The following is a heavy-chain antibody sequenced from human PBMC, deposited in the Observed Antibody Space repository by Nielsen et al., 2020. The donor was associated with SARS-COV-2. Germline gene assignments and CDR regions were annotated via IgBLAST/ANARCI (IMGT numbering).Heavy chain of an antibody. J-gene: IGHJ4*02. CDR1: GGSISSSSYY. V-gene: IGHV4-39*01. CDR3: ARGYSSGWAPERIFDY. D-gene: IGHD6-19*01. Sequence: GSLRLSCTVSGGSISSSSYYWGWIRQPPGKGLEWIGSIYYSGSTYYNPSLKSRVTISVDTSKNQFSLKLSSVTAADTAVYYCARGYSSGWAPERIFDYWGQGTLVTVSS. CDR2: IYYSGST.